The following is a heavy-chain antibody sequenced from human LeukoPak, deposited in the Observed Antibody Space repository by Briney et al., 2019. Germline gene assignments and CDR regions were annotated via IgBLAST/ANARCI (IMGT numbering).Heavy chain of an antibody. V-gene: IGHV4-59*08. Sequence: PSETLSLTCTVSGXSISNNYWSWIRQPPGKGLEWIGYIDYSGSTNSNPSLKSRVTISVDTSKNQFSLKLSSVTAADTAVYYCARRRGDAFDIWGHGTMVTVSS. CDR2: IDYSGST. J-gene: IGHJ3*02. D-gene: IGHD3-10*01. CDR1: GXSISNNY. CDR3: ARRRGDAFDI.